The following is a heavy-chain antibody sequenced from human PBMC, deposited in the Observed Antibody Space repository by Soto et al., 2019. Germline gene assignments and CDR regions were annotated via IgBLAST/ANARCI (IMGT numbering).Heavy chain of an antibody. CDR2: IYNGGST. CDR1: GGSISGSY. CDR3: ARAPVGLDTISYFDY. V-gene: IGHV4-59*04. Sequence: PSETLSLTCSVSGGSISGSYWAWLRRPPGKGLEWIGYIYNGGSTYYRPSLESRMHMSLDATRNHYSLRLTSVTAADTAVYFCARAPVGLDTISYFDYWGQGKLVTVSS. J-gene: IGHJ4*02. D-gene: IGHD3-3*01.